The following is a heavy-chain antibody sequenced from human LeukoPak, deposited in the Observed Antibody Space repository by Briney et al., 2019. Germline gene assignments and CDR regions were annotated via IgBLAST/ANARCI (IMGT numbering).Heavy chain of an antibody. V-gene: IGHV3-30*03. CDR1: GFTFSSYG. J-gene: IGHJ1*01. D-gene: IGHD2-21*02. Sequence: GGSLRLSCAASGFTFSSYGMHWVRQAPGKGLEWVAVISYDGSNKYYADSVKGRFTISRDNSRNTLYLQMNSLRAEDTAVYYCARPYCGGDCYSGRKDFQNWGQGTLVTVSS. CDR2: ISYDGSNK. CDR3: ARPYCGGDCYSGRKDFQN.